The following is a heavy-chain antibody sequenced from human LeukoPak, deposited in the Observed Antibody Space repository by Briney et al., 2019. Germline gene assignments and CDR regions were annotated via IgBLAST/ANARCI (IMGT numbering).Heavy chain of an antibody. CDR2: INHSGST. Sequence: KPSETLSLTCAVYGGSFSGYYWSWIRQPPGKGLEWIGEINHSGSTNYNPSLKSRVTISVDTSKNQFSLKLGSVTAADTAVYYCARGRYYYDSSGYYRTLHDYYYYGMDVWGQGTTVTVSS. J-gene: IGHJ6*02. CDR3: ARGRYYYDSSGYYRTLHDYYYYGMDV. CDR1: GGSFSGYY. D-gene: IGHD3-22*01. V-gene: IGHV4-34*01.